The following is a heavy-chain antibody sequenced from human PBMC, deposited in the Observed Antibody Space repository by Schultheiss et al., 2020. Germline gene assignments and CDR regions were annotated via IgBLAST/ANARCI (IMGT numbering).Heavy chain of an antibody. CDR3: ARGLADYYYYGMDV. V-gene: IGHV4-34*01. CDR2: INHSGST. CDR1: GGSFSGYY. Sequence: SETLSLTCAVYGGSFSGYYWSWIRQPPGKGLEWIGEINHSGSTNYNPSLKSRVTISVDTSKNQFSLKLSSVTAADTAVYYCARGLADYYYYGMDVWGQGTTVTVSS. J-gene: IGHJ6*02.